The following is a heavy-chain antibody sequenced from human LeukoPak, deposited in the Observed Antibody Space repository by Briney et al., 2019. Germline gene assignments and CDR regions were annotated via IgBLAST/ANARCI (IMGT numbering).Heavy chain of an antibody. CDR2: SSAYNGNT. Sequence: ASVKVSCKASGYTFTIDGISWGRQAPGEGLEWMGWSSAYNGNTNYAQKLQGRVTMTTDTSTSTAYMELRSLRSDDTAVYYCAREGPYSGSYFSPWGQGTLVTVSS. CDR1: GYTFTIDG. J-gene: IGHJ5*02. D-gene: IGHD1-26*01. CDR3: AREGPYSGSYFSP. V-gene: IGHV1-18*01.